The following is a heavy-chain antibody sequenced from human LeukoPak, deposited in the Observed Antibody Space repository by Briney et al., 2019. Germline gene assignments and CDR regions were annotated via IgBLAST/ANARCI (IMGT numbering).Heavy chain of an antibody. V-gene: IGHV4-59*08. CDR3: ARTGYYYDLGWFDP. Sequence: SETLSLTCTVSGGSISSYYWSWIRRPPGKGLEWIGYIYYSGSTNYNPSLKSRVTISADTSKNQFSLKLSSVTAADTAVYYCARTGYYYDLGWFDPWGQGTLVTVSS. CDR1: GGSISSYY. D-gene: IGHD3-22*01. J-gene: IGHJ5*02. CDR2: IYYSGST.